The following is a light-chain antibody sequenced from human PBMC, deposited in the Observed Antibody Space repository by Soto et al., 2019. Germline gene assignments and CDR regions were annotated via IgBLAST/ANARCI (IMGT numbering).Light chain of an antibody. CDR3: QKYNNAPRA. CDR2: AAS. V-gene: IGKV1-27*01. J-gene: IGKJ1*01. CDR1: QGISNY. Sequence: DLQMTQSPSSLSASVGDRVTITCRASQGISNYLAWYQQKPGEVPKLLIYAASTLQSGVPSRFSGSGSGTDFTLTISSLQPEDVATYYCQKYNNAPRAFGQGTRVDIK.